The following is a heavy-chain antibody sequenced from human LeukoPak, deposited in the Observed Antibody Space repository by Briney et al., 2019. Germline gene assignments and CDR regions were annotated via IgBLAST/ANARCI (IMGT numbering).Heavy chain of an antibody. CDR2: ISDDETKN. CDR3: ARDGFDY. J-gene: IGHJ4*02. CDR1: GFTFNVYN. V-gene: IGHV3-30-3*01. Sequence: HPGGSLRLSCVASGFTFNVYNMHWVRQAPGKGLEWVAVISDDETKNFYADSVRGRFTISRDNSNITLSLQVNNPGPEDTAVYYCARDGFDYWGQGTLVTVSS.